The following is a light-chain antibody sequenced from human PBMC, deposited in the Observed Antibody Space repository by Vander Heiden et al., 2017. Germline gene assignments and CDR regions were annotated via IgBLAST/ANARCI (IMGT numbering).Light chain of an antibody. Sequence: EIVLTQSPGTLSLSPGERATLSCRASQSVNSNFLAWYRQKPGQAPRPLISGASNRATGIPDRFSASGSGTDFTLTISRLEPEDFAVYFCQQYGSSPLTFGGGTEVESK. CDR2: GAS. CDR3: QQYGSSPLT. V-gene: IGKV3-20*01. CDR1: QSVNSNF. J-gene: IGKJ4*01.